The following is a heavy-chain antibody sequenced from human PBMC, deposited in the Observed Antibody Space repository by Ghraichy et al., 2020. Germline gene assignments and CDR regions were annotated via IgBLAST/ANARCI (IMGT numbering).Heavy chain of an antibody. J-gene: IGHJ2*01. CDR1: GGSFSGYY. D-gene: IGHD3-9*01. V-gene: IGHV4-34*01. CDR2: INHSGST. CDR3: AREKGGVLRYFDWLSSSWYFDL. Sequence: SETLSLTCAVYGGSFSGYYWSWIRQPPGKGLEWIGEINHSGSTNYNPSLKSRVTISVDTSKNQFSLKLSSVTAADTAVYYCAREKGGVLRYFDWLSSSWYFDLWGRGTLVTVSS.